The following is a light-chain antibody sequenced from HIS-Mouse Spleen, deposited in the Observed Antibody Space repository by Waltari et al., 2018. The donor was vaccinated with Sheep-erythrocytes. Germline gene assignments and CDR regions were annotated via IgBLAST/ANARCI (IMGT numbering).Light chain of an antibody. V-gene: IGLV2-23*01. J-gene: IGLJ3*02. CDR3: CSYAGSSTPWV. CDR1: SSDVGSYNV. Sequence: QSALTQPASVSGSPGQSITLPCTGTSSDVGSYNVVSWYQQHPGKAPKLMIYEGSKRPSGVSNRFSGSKSGNTASLTISGLQAEDEADYYCCSYAGSSTPWVFGGGTKLTVL. CDR2: EGS.